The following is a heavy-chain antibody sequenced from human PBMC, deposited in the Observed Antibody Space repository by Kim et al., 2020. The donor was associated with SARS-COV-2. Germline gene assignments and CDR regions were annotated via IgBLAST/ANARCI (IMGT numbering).Heavy chain of an antibody. CDR2: INTDSGVT. Sequence: ASVKVSCKASGYTFTAYYLDWVRQAPGQGLQWMGRINTDSGVTDYAREFQGRVTMTRDTSINTAYLDMSGLRSDDLAVYYCTTGVKYAFEVWGQWTMVTVSS. V-gene: IGHV1-2*06. CDR3: TTGVKYAFEV. CDR1: GYTFTAYY. J-gene: IGHJ3*01. D-gene: IGHD7-27*01.